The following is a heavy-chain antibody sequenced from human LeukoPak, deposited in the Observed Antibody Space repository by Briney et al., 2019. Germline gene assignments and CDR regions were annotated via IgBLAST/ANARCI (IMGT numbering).Heavy chain of an antibody. V-gene: IGHV4-59*12. J-gene: IGHJ4*01. Sequence: ASETLSLTCTVSGGSINTFYWSWIRQPPGKGLEWIGYISYSGNTNYNPSLKSRVTMSLDTSKAQFSLKLRSVTAADTAMYYCARVLTGSNFDSWGHGTLVTVSS. CDR1: GGSINTFY. D-gene: IGHD2-8*02. CDR3: ARVLTGSNFDS. CDR2: ISYSGNT.